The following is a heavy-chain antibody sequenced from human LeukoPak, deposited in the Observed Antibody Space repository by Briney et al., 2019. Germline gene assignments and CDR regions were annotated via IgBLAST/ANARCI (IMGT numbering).Heavy chain of an antibody. V-gene: IGHV1-2*02. J-gene: IGHJ4*02. CDR1: GYTFTGYY. CDR2: INPNSGGT. Sequence: ASVTVSFKASGYTFTGYYMHWLRQAPGQGLEWMGWINPNSGGTNYAQKFQGRATMTRDTSIGTAYMELSRLRSDDTAVYYWGRERDLIAARPAGSRRVGIHHFDYWGQGTLVTVSS. D-gene: IGHD6-6*01. CDR3: GRERDLIAARPAGSRRVGIHHFDY.